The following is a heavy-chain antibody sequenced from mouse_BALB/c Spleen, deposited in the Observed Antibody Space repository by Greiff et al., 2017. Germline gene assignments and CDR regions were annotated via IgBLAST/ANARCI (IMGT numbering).Heavy chain of an antibody. V-gene: IGHV5-9-4*01. Sequence: EVQLVESGGGLVKPGGSLKLSCAASGFTFSSYALSWVRQSPEKRLEWVAEISSGGSYTYYPDTVTGRFTISRDNAKNTLYLEMSSLRSEDTAMYYCARSECGNYVAMDYWGQGTSVTVSA. CDR1: GFTFSSYA. J-gene: IGHJ4*01. CDR3: ARSECGNYVAMDY. CDR2: ISSGGSYT. D-gene: IGHD2-10*02.